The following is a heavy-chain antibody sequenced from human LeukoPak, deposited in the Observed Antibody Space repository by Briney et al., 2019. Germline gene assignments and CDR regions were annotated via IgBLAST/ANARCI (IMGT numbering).Heavy chain of an antibody. V-gene: IGHV3-7*01. CDR1: GFTFSSYW. J-gene: IGHJ2*01. D-gene: IGHD6-19*01. Sequence: PGGSLRLSCAASGFTFSSYWMSWVRQAPGKGLEWVANIKHDGSEKYYVDSVKGRFTISRDNAKNSLYLQMNSLRAEDTAVYYCARDWGRGSGWWSGGWYFDLWGRGTLVTVSS. CDR3: ARDWGRGSGWWSGGWYFDL. CDR2: IKHDGSEK.